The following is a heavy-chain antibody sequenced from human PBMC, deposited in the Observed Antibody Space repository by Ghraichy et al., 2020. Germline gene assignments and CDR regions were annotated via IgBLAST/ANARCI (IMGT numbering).Heavy chain of an antibody. V-gene: IGHV6-1*01. Sequence: SQTLSLTCAISGDSVSSNTAAWNWIRQSPSRGLEYLGRTYYRSKWYNGYAVSVKSRITINPDTSKNQFSLQLNSVTPEDTAVYYCARGGTVVTPGYTFDIWGQGTMVTVSS. J-gene: IGHJ3*02. CDR1: GDSVSSNTAA. D-gene: IGHD4-23*01. CDR2: TYYRSKWYN. CDR3: ARGGTVVTPGYTFDI.